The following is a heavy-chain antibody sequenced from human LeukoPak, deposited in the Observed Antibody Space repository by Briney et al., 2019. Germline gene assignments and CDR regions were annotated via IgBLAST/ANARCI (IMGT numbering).Heavy chain of an antibody. CDR1: GYTFTDYY. J-gene: IGHJ4*02. V-gene: IGHV1-69-2*01. CDR2: VDPEDGET. D-gene: IGHD3-22*01. CDR3: ATAVITSLDY. Sequence: ASVKVSCKVSGYTFTDYYMHWVQQAPGKGLEWMGLVDPEDGETIYAEKFQGRVTITADTSTDTAYMELSSLRSEATAVYYCATAVITSLDYWGQGTLVTVSS.